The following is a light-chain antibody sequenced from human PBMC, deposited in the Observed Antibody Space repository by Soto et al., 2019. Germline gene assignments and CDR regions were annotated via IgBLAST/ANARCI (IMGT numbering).Light chain of an antibody. J-gene: IGLJ1*01. V-gene: IGLV2-14*01. CDR3: SSYTSSSTSDYV. CDR2: DVS. Sequence: QSALTQPDSVSGSPGQSITISCTGTSSDVGGYNYVPWYQQHPGKAPKPMIYDVSNRPSGVSNRFSGSKSGNTASLTISGLQAEDEADYYCSSYTSSSTSDYVFGTGTKVTVL. CDR1: SSDVGGYNY.